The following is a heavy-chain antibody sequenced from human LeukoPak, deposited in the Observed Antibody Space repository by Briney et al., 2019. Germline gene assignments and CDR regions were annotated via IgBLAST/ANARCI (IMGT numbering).Heavy chain of an antibody. D-gene: IGHD4-23*01. CDR2: INPNSGGT. Sequence: GASVKVSCKASGYTFTGYYIHWVRQAPGQGLEWMGWINPNSGGTNYAQKFQGRVTMTRDTSISTAYMELSRLRSDDTAVYYCASPQRSKSLRWDFDYWGQGTLVTVSS. CDR1: GYTFTGYY. CDR3: ASPQRSKSLRWDFDY. V-gene: IGHV1-2*02. J-gene: IGHJ4*02.